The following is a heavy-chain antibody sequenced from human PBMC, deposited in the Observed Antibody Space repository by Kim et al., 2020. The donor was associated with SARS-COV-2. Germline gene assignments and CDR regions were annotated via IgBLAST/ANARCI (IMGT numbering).Heavy chain of an antibody. Sequence: GGSLRLSCAASGFTFSSYWMSWVRQAPGKGLEWVANIKQDGSEKYYVDSVKGRFTISRDNAKNSLYLQMNSLRAEDTAVYYCTKTVVGATIPDYWGQGTLVTVSS. CDR3: TKTVVGATIPDY. CDR2: IKQDGSEK. V-gene: IGHV3-7*01. J-gene: IGHJ4*02. D-gene: IGHD1-26*01. CDR1: GFTFSSYW.